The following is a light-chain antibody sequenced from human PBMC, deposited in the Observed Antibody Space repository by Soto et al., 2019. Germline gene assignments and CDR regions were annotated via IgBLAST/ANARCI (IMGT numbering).Light chain of an antibody. CDR2: DAS. CDR1: QSVSSY. CDR3: QQRSNLMYT. J-gene: IGKJ2*01. V-gene: IGKV3-11*01. Sequence: EIVLTQSPATLSLSPGERATLSCRASQSVSSYLAWYQQKPGQAPRLFIYDASARATGIPARFSGSGSGTDFTLTISSLEPEDFAVYYCQQRSNLMYTFGQGTKLEIK.